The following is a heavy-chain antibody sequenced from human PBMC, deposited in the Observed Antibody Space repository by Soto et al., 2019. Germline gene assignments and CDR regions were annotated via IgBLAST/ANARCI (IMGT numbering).Heavy chain of an antibody. V-gene: IGHV4-59*08. D-gene: IGHD3-10*01. CDR1: GDSISSYY. Sequence: SETLSLTCTVSGDSISSYYWNWIRQPPGKGLEWIGYIYDSGSTNYNPSLKSRVTISVDTSKNQFSLKLSSVTAADTAVYYCAGSMLRGLIFFDYWAQGTLVTVS. CDR3: AGSMLRGLIFFDY. J-gene: IGHJ4*02. CDR2: IYDSGST.